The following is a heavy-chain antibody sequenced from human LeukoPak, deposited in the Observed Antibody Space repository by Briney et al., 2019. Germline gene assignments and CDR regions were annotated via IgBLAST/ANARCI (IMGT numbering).Heavy chain of an antibody. V-gene: IGHV4-39*01. J-gene: IGHJ4*02. CDR1: GGSISSSSYY. CDR2: IYYSGST. Sequence: SETLSLTCTVSGGSISSSSYYWGWLRQPPGKGLEWVGSIYYSGSTYYNPSLKRRVTISVDTSKNQFSLKLSSVTAADTAVYYCARLSLDIDYWGQGTLVTVSS. D-gene: IGHD2/OR15-2a*01. CDR3: ARLSLDIDY.